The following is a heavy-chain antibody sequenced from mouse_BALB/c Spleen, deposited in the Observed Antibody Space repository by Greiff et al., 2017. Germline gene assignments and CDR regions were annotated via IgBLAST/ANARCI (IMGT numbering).Heavy chain of an antibody. V-gene: IGHV1-54*01. CDR2: INPGSGGT. D-gene: IGHD1-1*01. Sequence: QVQLQQSGAELVRPGTSVKVSCKASGYAFTNYLIEWVKQRPGQGLEWIGVINPGSGGTNYTEKFKGKATLTADKSSSTDYMQLSSLTSDDSAVYCGTRTDYSPYYFDYWGQGTTLTVSS. CDR1: GYAFTNYL. CDR3: TRTDYSPYYFDY. J-gene: IGHJ2*01.